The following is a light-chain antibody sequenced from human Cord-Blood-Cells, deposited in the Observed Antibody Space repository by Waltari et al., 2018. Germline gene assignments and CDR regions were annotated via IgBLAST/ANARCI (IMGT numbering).Light chain of an antibody. CDR1: QSVSSN. V-gene: IGKV3D-15*01. CDR3: QQYNNWPLT. J-gene: IGKJ4*01. Sequence: EIVMTQSPATLSVSPGERATLSCRASQSVSSNLAWYQQKPGQAHRLLIYGASTRATGIPARFSGSGSRTEFTLTISSLQSEDFAVYYCQQYNNWPLTFGGGTKVEIK. CDR2: GAS.